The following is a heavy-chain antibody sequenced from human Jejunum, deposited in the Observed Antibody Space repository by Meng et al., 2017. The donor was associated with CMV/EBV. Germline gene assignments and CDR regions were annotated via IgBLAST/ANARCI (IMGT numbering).Heavy chain of an antibody. Sequence: FPVSPHYTAWLRPAPGKGLAWVSIFFRGARTYSSASVQGRCTISTDNSKNTLYLQMNSLSVEDTAVYYCAGGYYYGSGNPSGFLDYWGQGALVTVSS. J-gene: IGHJ4*02. CDR2: FFRGART. CDR3: AGGYYYGSGNPSGFLDY. V-gene: IGHV3-53*01. CDR1: FPVSPHY. D-gene: IGHD3-10*01.